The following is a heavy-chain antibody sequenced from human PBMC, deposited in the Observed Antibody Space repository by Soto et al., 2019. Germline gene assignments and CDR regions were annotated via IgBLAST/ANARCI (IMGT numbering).Heavy chain of an antibody. D-gene: IGHD3-10*01. CDR2: ISGSSGDT. J-gene: IGHJ3*02. V-gene: IGHV3-23*01. CDR1: GFTFSTYA. Sequence: EVQLLESGGGFVQPGGSLRLSCAASGFTFSTYAMSWVRQSPGKGLEWVSVISGSSGDTYHADSVRGRFIISRDNSKDTLSLQMSRLRAEDTAVYYCVKTCEYYQGSGNPLGAYDIWGRGTTVTVSA. CDR3: VKTCEYYQGSGNPLGAYDI.